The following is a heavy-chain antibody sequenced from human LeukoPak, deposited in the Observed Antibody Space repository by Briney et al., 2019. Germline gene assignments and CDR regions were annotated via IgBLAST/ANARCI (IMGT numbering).Heavy chain of an antibody. CDR1: GGTFSSYA. CDR2: IIPIFGTA. Sequence: GASVKVSCKASGGTFSSYAISWVRQAPGQGLEWMGGIIPIFGTANYAQKFQGRVTMTRDTSTSTVYMDLSSLRSEDTAVYYCARAPRPPWDDSSGLDYWGQGTLVTVSS. J-gene: IGHJ4*02. CDR3: ARAPRPPWDDSSGLDY. D-gene: IGHD3-22*01. V-gene: IGHV1-69*05.